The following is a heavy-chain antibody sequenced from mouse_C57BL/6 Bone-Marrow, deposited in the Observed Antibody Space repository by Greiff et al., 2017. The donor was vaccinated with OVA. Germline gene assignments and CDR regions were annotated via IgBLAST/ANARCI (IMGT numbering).Heavy chain of an antibody. D-gene: IGHD1-1*01. J-gene: IGHJ3*01. CDR2: ISNGGGST. Sequence: EVKVVESGGGLVQPGGSLKLSCAASGFTFSDYYMYWVRQTPEKRLEWVAYISNGGGSTYYPDTVKGRFTISRDNAKNTLYLQMSRLKSEDTAMYYCARQDYGSAYWGQGTLVTVSA. CDR3: ARQDYGSAY. CDR1: GFTFSDYY. V-gene: IGHV5-12*01.